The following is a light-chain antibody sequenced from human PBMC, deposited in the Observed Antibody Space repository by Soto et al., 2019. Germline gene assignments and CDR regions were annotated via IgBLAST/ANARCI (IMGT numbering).Light chain of an antibody. CDR3: ALWDDSLNGPV. CDR1: SSNIGSHS. J-gene: IGLJ3*02. V-gene: IGLV1-44*01. CDR2: RSS. Sequence: QSVLTQPPSASGTPGQRIIISCSGSSSNIGSHSVNWYQQLPGTAPKLLIYRSSQRPSGVPDRFSGSKSGTSASLAISGLQSGDEADYYCALWDDSLNGPVFGRGTKLTVL.